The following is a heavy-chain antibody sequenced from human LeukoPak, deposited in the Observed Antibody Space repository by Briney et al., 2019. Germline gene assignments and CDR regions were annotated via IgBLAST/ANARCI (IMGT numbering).Heavy chain of an antibody. V-gene: IGHV4-38-2*02. Sequence: PSETLSLTCSVSGYSISTAFSWGWIRQSPGRGLEWIGSLYHSESTYYNPSLKSRVTISLDTSKNHFSLTLSTVTAVDTAVYYCARGVGYDDSLGSYFGFFDHWSQGTLVTVSS. CDR1: GYSISTAFS. CDR2: LYHSEST. D-gene: IGHD3-22*01. CDR3: ARGVGYDDSLGSYFGFFDH. J-gene: IGHJ4*02.